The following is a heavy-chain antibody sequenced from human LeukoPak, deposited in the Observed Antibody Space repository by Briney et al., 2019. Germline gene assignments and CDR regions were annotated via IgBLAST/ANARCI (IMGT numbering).Heavy chain of an antibody. V-gene: IGHV1-2*02. J-gene: IGHJ5*02. D-gene: IGHD6-13*01. Sequence: GASVKVSCKASGYTFTGYYMHWVRRAPGQGLEWMGWINPNSGGTNYAQKFQGRVTMTRDTSISTAYMELSRLRSDDTAVYCCARGYSSRGRFDPWGQGTLVTVSS. CDR2: INPNSGGT. CDR1: GYTFTGYY. CDR3: ARGYSSRGRFDP.